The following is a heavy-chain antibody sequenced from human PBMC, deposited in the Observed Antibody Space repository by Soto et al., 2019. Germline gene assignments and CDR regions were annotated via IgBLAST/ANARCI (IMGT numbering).Heavy chain of an antibody. Sequence: QVQLQESGPGLVKPSETLSLTCTVSGYSMTKYYWCCIRQPAGKGLEWIVRSYTSGSTNYKPTLQRRVPMSIATSNNHFSRKLKSVTAADTAVYYCARTVGAAYYFDVWGQGALVTVSS. CDR1: GYSMTKYY. CDR3: ARTVGAAYYFDV. D-gene: IGHD1-26*01. J-gene: IGHJ4*02. CDR2: SYTSGST. V-gene: IGHV4-4*07.